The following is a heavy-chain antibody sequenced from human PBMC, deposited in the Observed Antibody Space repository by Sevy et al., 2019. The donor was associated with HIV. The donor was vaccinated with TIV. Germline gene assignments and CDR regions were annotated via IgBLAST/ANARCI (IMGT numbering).Heavy chain of an antibody. CDR3: ADENAWGRGYS. D-gene: IGHD1-26*01. CDR1: GGSITSLY. V-gene: IGHV4-59*08. CDR2: IYYNGNT. J-gene: IGHJ4*02. Sequence: SETLSLTCTVSGGSITSLYWGWIRQPPGEGLEWIANIYYNGNTNYNPSLKSRVTISLDTSKNQFSLRLSSVTAADTAIYYCADENAWGRGYSWGQGTLVTVSS.